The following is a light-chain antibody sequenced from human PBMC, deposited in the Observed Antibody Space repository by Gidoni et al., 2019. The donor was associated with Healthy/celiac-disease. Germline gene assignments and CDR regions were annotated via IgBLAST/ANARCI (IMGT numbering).Light chain of an antibody. Sequence: EIVLTQSTATLSLSPGERAPLSCRASQSVSSYLAWYQQKPGQAPRLLIYDAPNRATGLPARFSGSGSGTDFTLTISSLEPEDFAVYYCQQRSNWPPITFGQGTRLEIK. V-gene: IGKV3-11*01. CDR3: QQRSNWPPIT. CDR2: DAP. CDR1: QSVSSY. J-gene: IGKJ5*01.